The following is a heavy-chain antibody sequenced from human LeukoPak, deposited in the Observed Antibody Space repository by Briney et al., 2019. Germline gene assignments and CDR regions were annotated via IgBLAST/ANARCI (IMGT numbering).Heavy chain of an antibody. Sequence: SETLSLTCTVSGGSISSSSYYWGWIRQPPGKGLEWIGSIYYSGSTYYNPSLKSRVTISVDTSKNQFSLKLSSVTAADTAVYYCARASIVVVPAAHAGGWFDPWGQGTLVTVSS. CDR1: GGSISSSSYY. J-gene: IGHJ5*02. D-gene: IGHD2-2*01. CDR3: ARASIVVVPAAHAGGWFDP. V-gene: IGHV4-39*07. CDR2: IYYSGST.